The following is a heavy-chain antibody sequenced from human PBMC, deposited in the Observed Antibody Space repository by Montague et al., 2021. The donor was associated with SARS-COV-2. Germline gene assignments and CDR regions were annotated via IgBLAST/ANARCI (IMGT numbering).Heavy chain of an antibody. D-gene: IGHD3-16*01. Sequence: SETLSLTCTVSGASISTYYWNWIRQSPGKGLEWLGYFYYSLNTNYNPSLKGRLTISVDTSENQVSLNLRSVTAADTAVYYCARDSFEAPLFFDYWGQGILVTVSS. V-gene: IGHV4-59*01. CDR1: GASISTYY. CDR3: ARDSFEAPLFFDY. CDR2: FYYSLNT. J-gene: IGHJ4*02.